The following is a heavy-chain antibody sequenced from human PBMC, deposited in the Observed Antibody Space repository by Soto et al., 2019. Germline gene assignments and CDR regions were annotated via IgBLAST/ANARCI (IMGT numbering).Heavy chain of an antibody. V-gene: IGHV3-33*03. Sequence: QVQLVESGGGVVQPGRSLRLSCAASGFTFSNYGMHWVRQAPGKGVEWVAVIWNDGTNKYYVDSVRGRFTISRDDSKNTLYLEMNSLGAEDTGVYYCAKDMAAGAHQGDAFDIWGLGTMVSVSA. CDR3: AKDMAAGAHQGDAFDI. CDR2: IWNDGTNK. CDR1: GFTFSNYG. D-gene: IGHD1-26*01. J-gene: IGHJ3*02.